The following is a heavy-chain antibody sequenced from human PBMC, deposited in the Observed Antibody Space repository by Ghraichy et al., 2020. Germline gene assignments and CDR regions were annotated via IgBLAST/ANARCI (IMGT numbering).Heavy chain of an antibody. D-gene: IGHD6-13*01. CDR3: APLAYSSSSDGY. Sequence: SETLSLTCTVSGGSVSSGSYYWSWIRQPPGKGLEWIGYIYYSGSTNYNPSLKSRVTISVDTSKNQFSLKLSSVTAADTAVYYCAPLAYSSSSDGYWGQGTLVTVSS. CDR2: IYYSGST. V-gene: IGHV4-61*01. CDR1: GGSVSSGSYY. J-gene: IGHJ4*02.